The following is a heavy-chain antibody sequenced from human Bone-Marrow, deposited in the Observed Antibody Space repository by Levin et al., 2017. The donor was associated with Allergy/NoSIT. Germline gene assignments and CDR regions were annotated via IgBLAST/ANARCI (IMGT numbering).Heavy chain of an antibody. V-gene: IGHV1-8*01. CDR1: GYTFTSYD. CDR2: MNPNSGNT. D-gene: IGHD3-10*01. J-gene: IGHJ3*02. CDR3: ARGGDHDAFDI. Sequence: GESLKISCKASGYTFTSYDINWVRQATGQGLEWMGWMNPNSGNTGYAQKFQGRVTMTRNTSISTAYMELSSLRSEDTAVYYCARGGDHDAFDIWGQGTMVTVSS.